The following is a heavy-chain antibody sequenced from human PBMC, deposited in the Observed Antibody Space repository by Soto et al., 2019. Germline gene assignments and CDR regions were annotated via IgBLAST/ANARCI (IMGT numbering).Heavy chain of an antibody. CDR1: GFTVGNNY. CDR3: AKDGMGSGSHYNSFGY. D-gene: IGHD3-10*01. J-gene: IGHJ4*02. CDR2: IYSTGTT. V-gene: IGHV3-53*01. Sequence: EVQLVESGGGLIQPGGSLKLSCAASGFTVGNNYMNWVRPDPGKGLDWVSLIYSTGTTKYADSVKGRFTVSRDNATNTLYLQMNSRRAEDTAVYYWAKDGMGSGSHYNSFGYWGQGTLVTVSS.